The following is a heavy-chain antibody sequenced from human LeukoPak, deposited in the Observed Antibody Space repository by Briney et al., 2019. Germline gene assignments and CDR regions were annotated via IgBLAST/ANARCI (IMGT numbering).Heavy chain of an antibody. J-gene: IGHJ4*02. Sequence: GGSLRLSCTASGFPFSTYAMSWVRQTPGKGLEWVSALSASGTYTYYADSVKGRFTISRNNSKNTLYPQMNCLRADDPAVYFCAKGITEESHFDYWGQGTLVTVS. V-gene: IGHV3-23*01. D-gene: IGHD1-14*01. CDR3: AKGITEESHFDY. CDR2: LSASGTYT. CDR1: GFPFSTYA.